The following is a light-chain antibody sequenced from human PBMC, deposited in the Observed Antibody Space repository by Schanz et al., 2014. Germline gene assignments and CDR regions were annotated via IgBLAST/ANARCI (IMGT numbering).Light chain of an antibody. CDR3: SSFTSVSTVV. CDR2: DVI. J-gene: IGLJ1*01. CDR1: ISDVGGYNY. V-gene: IGLV2-14*01. Sequence: QSALTQPASVSGSPGQSITISCTGTISDVGGYNYVSWYQQHPGKAPKLMIYDVIKRPSGVPDRFSGSKSGNTASLTISGLQAADEADYYCSSFTSVSTVVFGPGTKLTVL.